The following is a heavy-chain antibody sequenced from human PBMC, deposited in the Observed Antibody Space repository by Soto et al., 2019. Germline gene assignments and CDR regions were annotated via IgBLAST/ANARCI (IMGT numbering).Heavy chain of an antibody. CDR1: GGTFSSYT. D-gene: IGHD6-13*01. V-gene: IGHV1-3*01. CDR2: INAGNGNT. CDR3: ARDLGGRGYSSSWTPKYYYYGMDV. Sequence: GASVKVSCKASGGTFSSYTISWVRQAPGQRLEWMGWINAGNGNTKYSQKFQGRVTITRDTSASTAYMELSSLRSEDTAVYYCARDLGGRGYSSSWTPKYYYYGMDVWGQGTTVTVSS. J-gene: IGHJ6*02.